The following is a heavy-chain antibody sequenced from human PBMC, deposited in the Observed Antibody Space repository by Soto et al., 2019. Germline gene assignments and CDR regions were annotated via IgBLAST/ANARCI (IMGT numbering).Heavy chain of an antibody. V-gene: IGHV1-2*04. J-gene: IGHJ6*02. CDR3: ARGDSTDCSNGVCSFFYNHDMDV. CDR2: INPKRGGT. CDR1: GYSFTDYH. Sequence: APVKVSCKASGYSFTDYHIHWVRQAPGQGLEWLGRINPKRGGTSTAQKFQGWVTMTTDTSISTASMELTRLTSDDTAIYYCARGDSTDCSNGVCSFFYNHDMDVWGQGTTVTVS. D-gene: IGHD2-8*01.